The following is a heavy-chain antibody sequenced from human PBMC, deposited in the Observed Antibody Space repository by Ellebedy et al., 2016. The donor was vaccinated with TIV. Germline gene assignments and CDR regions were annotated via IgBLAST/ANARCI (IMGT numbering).Heavy chain of an antibody. CDR3: ARGIVALQPLKYFDS. Sequence: GSLRLSXAASGFTFSDYYMSWIRQPPGKRLEWIGEINHSGGANYNPSLKSRVTLSVDTSKNQFSLKVNSVTAADTAVYYCARGIVALQPLKYFDSWGQGTLVTVSS. J-gene: IGHJ4*02. V-gene: IGHV4-34*01. D-gene: IGHD3-16*02. CDR2: INHSGGA. CDR1: GFTFSDYY.